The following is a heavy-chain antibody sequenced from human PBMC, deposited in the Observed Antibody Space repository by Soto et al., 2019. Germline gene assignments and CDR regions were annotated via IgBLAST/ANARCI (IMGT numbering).Heavy chain of an antibody. J-gene: IGHJ6*02. CDR2: INPNSGGT. V-gene: IGHV1-2*02. CDR3: ARRIMITFGGVIKEYYYGMDV. D-gene: IGHD3-16*02. Sequence: ASVKVSRKASGYTFTGYYMHWVRQAPGQGLEWMGWINPNSGGTNYAQKFQGRVTMTRDTSISTAYMELSRLRSDDTAVYYCARRIMITFGGVIKEYYYGMDVWGQGTTVTVSS. CDR1: GYTFTGYY.